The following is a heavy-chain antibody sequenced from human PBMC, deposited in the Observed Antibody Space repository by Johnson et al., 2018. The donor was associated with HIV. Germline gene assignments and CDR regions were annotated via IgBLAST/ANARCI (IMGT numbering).Heavy chain of an antibody. CDR2: IIGSGDNT. CDR1: GFTFSSYA. Sequence: VQLVESGGGLVQPGGSLRLVCAASGFTFSSYAMSWVRQAPGKGLEWVSGIIGSGDNTYYADFAKGRFTISRDNSKNTLYVQMNSLRAEDTAVYYALLGQDGGGIWGQGTMVTVSS. V-gene: IGHV3-23*04. J-gene: IGHJ3*02. D-gene: IGHD3-16*01. CDR3: LLGQDGGGI.